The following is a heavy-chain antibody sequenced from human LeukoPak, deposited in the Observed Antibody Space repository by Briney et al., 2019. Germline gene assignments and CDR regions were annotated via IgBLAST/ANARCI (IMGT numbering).Heavy chain of an antibody. CDR1: GGSFSGYY. D-gene: IGHD5-12*01. V-gene: IGHV4-34*01. CDR2: INHSGST. J-gene: IGHJ4*02. CDR3: ARISGGPRYSGYDFVVSSY. Sequence: SETLSLTCAVYGGSFSGYYWSWIRQPPGKGLEWIGEINHSGSTNYNPSLKSRVTISVDTSKNQFSLKLSSVTAADTAVYYCARISGGPRYSGYDFVVSSYWGQGTLVTVSS.